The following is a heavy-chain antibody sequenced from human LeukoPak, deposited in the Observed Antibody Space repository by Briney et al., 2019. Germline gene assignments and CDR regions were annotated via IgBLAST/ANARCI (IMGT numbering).Heavy chain of an antibody. V-gene: IGHV4-59*01. D-gene: IGHD2-15*01. CDR1: GGSISSYY. CDR2: IYYSGST. J-gene: IGHJ6*02. CDR3: ARESSSWYYYGMDV. Sequence: TLSLTCTVSGGSISSYYWSWIRQPPGKGLEWIGYIYYSGSTNYNPALESRVTISVDTSKNQFSLNLTSVTAADTAVYYCARESSSWYYYGMDVWGQGTTVTVSS.